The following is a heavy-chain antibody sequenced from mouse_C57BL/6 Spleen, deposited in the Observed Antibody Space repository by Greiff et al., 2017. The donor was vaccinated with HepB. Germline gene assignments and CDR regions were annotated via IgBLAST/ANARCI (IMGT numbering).Heavy chain of an antibody. V-gene: IGHV5-17*01. D-gene: IGHD4-1*01. Sequence: DVMLVESGGGLVKPGGSLKLSCAASGFTFSDYGMHWVRQAPEKGLEWVAYISSGSSTIYYADTVKGRFTISRDNAKNTLFLQMTSLRSEDTAMYYCARGVGRYFDYWGQGTTLTVSS. CDR1: GFTFSDYG. CDR2: ISSGSSTI. CDR3: ARGVGRYFDY. J-gene: IGHJ2*01.